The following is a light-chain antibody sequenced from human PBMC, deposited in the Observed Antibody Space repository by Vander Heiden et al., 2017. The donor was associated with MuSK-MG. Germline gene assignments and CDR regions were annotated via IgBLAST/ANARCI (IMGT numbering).Light chain of an antibody. CDR2: GAS. CDR1: QSISTY. Sequence: DIQMTQSPSSLSASVGDRVTITCRASQSISTYLNWYQQKPGKAPILLIYGASTLQSGVPSRFSGSGSGTDFTLTMSSLQREDFATYYCQQSYSSRRTFGQGTKLEIK. J-gene: IGKJ2*01. V-gene: IGKV1-39*01. CDR3: QQSYSSRRT.